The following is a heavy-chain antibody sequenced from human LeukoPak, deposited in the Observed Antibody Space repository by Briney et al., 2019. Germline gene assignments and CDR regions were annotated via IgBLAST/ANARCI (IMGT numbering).Heavy chain of an antibody. D-gene: IGHD3-10*01. J-gene: IGHJ6*03. CDR1: GYTFTDNY. CDR2: INPNSGAT. CDR3: ARDKTSYFGPGRGATNPPSWDYYYYMDV. V-gene: IGHV1-2*02. Sequence: ASVKVSCKASGYTFTDNYVNWVRQAPGQGLEWMGWINPNSGATSYAQKFQGRVSMTRDTSITTVYMELYSLTSEDTAVYYCARDKTSYFGPGRGATNPPSWDYYYYMDVWGEGTTVTVSS.